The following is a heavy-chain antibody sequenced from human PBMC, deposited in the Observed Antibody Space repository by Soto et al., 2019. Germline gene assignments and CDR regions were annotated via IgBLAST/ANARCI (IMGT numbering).Heavy chain of an antibody. D-gene: IGHD3-3*01. J-gene: IGHJ4*02. CDR2: IIPIFGTA. CDR3: AIDGAPKSVFYDFWCGYYTG. CDR1: GGTFSSYA. V-gene: IGHV1-69*12. Sequence: QVQLVQSGAEVKKPGSSVKVSCKASGGTFSSYAISWVRQAPGQGLEWMGGIIPIFGTANYAQKFQGRVTITADESTSTADMELSSLRAEDTAVYYCAIDGAPKSVFYDFWCGYYTGWGQGTLVTVSS.